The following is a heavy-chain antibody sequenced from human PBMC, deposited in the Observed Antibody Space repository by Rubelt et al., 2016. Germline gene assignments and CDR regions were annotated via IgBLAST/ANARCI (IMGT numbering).Heavy chain of an antibody. CDR2: IYYSGST. D-gene: IGHD4-23*01. Sequence: QVQLQESGPGLVKPSQTLSLTCTVSGGSTSSGGHYWSWIRQHPGKGLEWIGYIYYSGSTSYNPSLTSRVTISVDTSKNQFSRRLSSVTAADTAVYYCARAASSYGGNPLFDNWGQGTLVTVSS. V-gene: IGHV4-31*03. CDR1: GGSTSSGGHY. J-gene: IGHJ4*02. CDR3: ARAASSYGGNPLFDN.